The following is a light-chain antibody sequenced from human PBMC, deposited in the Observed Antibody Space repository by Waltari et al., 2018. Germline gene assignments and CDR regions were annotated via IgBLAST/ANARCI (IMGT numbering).Light chain of an antibody. Sequence: EIVLTQSPGSLSSSPGERVPLSGRPSQSVSRAVAWYQQKPDQAPRLLIFGASNRATGIPDRFSGSGSGTDFSLTISRLEPEDFAVYYCQHYVRLPATFGRGTKVEIK. J-gene: IGKJ1*01. CDR2: GAS. V-gene: IGKV3-20*01. CDR1: QSVSRA. CDR3: QHYVRLPAT.